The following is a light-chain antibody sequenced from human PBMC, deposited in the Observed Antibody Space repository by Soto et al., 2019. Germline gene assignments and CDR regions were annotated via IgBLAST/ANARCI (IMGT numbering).Light chain of an antibody. CDR3: QSYDSSLSGSV. Sequence: QLVLTQPPSVSGAPGQRVAISCTGSSSNIGAGYDVHWYQQLPGTAPKLLIYSNIYRPSGVPDRFSCSRSGTSASLAITGLQAEDEADYYCQSYDSSLSGSVFGGGTQLTVL. CDR1: SSNIGAGYD. V-gene: IGLV1-40*01. J-gene: IGLJ7*01. CDR2: SNI.